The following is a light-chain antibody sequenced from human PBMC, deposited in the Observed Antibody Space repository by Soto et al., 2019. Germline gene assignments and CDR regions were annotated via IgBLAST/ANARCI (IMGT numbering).Light chain of an antibody. J-gene: IGKJ1*01. CDR2: KAS. CDR1: QSISSW. V-gene: IGKV1-5*03. CDR3: QQYNSYSET. Sequence: DIQMTQSPSTLSASVGDRVTITCRASQSISSWLAWYQQKPGKAPKLLIYKASSLESGVPSRFSGSGSGTEFTLPISSLQPDDFATYCCQQYNSYSETFGQGTKVEIK.